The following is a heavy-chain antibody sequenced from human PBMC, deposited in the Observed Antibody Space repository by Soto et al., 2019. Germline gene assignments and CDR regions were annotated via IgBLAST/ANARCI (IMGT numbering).Heavy chain of an antibody. Sequence: EVQLLESGGGLVQPGGSLRLSCAASGFTFSSSAMSWVRQSPGKGLEWVSAISGIGGSTDYADSVKGRFTISRDNSKNTLYLQMNSLRAEDTAVYYCARAMTTVTTFNRMIVDYWGQGTLVTVSS. J-gene: IGHJ4*02. CDR3: ARAMTTVTTFNRMIVDY. D-gene: IGHD4-17*01. V-gene: IGHV3-23*01. CDR1: GFTFSSSA. CDR2: ISGIGGST.